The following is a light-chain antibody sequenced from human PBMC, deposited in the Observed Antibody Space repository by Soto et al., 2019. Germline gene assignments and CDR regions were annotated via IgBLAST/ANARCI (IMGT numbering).Light chain of an antibody. CDR2: EVS. V-gene: IGLV2-14*01. CDR1: SSDIGAYNY. Sequence: QSALTQPASVSGSPGQSITISCTGTSSDIGAYNYVSWYQQLPGKAPKLMIYEVSNRPSGVSNRFSGSKSGNTASLSISGLQAEDESDYYCSSYTTGNTVLFGGGTKVTVL. CDR3: SSYTTGNTVL. J-gene: IGLJ2*01.